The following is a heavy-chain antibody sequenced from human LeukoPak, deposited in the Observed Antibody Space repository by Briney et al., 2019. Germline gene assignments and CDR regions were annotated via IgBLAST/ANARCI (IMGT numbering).Heavy chain of an antibody. CDR2: INAGNGNT. CDR1: GYTFTSYA. J-gene: IGHJ5*02. CDR3: AREAIYCSSTSCYTPGEDWFDP. D-gene: IGHD2-2*02. Sequence: ASVNVSCKASGYTFTSYAMHWVSQAPGQRLEWMGWINAGNGNTKYSQKFQGRVTITRDTSAGTAYMELSSLRSEDTAVYYCAREAIYCSSTSCYTPGEDWFDPWGQGTLVTVSS. V-gene: IGHV1-3*01.